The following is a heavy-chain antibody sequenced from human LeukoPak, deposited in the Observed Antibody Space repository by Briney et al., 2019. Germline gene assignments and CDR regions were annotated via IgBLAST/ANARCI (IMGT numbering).Heavy chain of an antibody. CDR2: IQHGGST. CDR1: GGSISSSAYH. Sequence: PSETLSLTCTVSGGSISSSAYHWGWIRQPPGKGLEWIGSIQHGGSTYYNPSLKSRVIIFVDTSKNQFSLNLRFVIAADTAVYYCARESPTHFDYWGQGTLVTVSS. CDR3: ARESPTHFDY. V-gene: IGHV4-39*02. J-gene: IGHJ4*02.